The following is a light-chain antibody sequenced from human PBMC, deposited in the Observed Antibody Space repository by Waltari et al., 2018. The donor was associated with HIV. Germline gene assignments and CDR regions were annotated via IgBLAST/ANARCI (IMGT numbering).Light chain of an antibody. CDR2: DVT. CDR1: SSDSDVSYY. CDR3: CSYAGSKTHNVA. J-gene: IGLJ2*01. V-gene: IGLV2-11*01. Sequence: QSALTQPRSVSGSPGQSVTISCSGTSSDSDVSYYVSLSQQHPGKAPQIIIYDVTKRPSGVPDRFSGSKSGNTASLTISGLQAEDEADYYCCSYAGSKTHNVAFGGGTRLTVL.